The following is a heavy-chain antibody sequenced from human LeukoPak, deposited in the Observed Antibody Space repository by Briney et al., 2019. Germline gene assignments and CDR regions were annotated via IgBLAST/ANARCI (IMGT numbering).Heavy chain of an antibody. CDR1: GFTFSSYE. V-gene: IGHV3-48*03. D-gene: IGHD3-10*01. CDR2: ISSSGSTI. J-gene: IGHJ4*02. Sequence: GGSLRLSCAASGFTFSSYEMNWVRQAPGKGLEWVSYISSSGSTIYYADSVKGRFTISRDNAKNSLYLQMNSLRAEDTAVYYCARANYYGSGTTFDFDYWGQGTLVTVSS. CDR3: ARANYYGSGTTFDFDY.